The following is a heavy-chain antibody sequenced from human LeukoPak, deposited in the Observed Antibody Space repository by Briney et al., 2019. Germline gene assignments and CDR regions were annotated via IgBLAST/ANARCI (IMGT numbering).Heavy chain of an antibody. Sequence: GSLRLSCAASGFTFSKYAMTWIRQPPGKGLEWIGEINHSGSTNYNPSLKSRVTISVDTSKNQFSLKLSSVTAADTAVYYCYWGSGQQLAPDYFDYWGQGTLVTVSS. CDR3: YWGSGQQLAPDYFDY. V-gene: IGHV4-34*08. D-gene: IGHD6-13*01. CDR2: INHSGST. J-gene: IGHJ4*02. CDR1: GFTFSKYA.